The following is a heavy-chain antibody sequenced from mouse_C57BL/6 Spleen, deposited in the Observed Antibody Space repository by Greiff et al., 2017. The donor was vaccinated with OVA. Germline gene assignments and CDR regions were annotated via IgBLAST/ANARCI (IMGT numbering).Heavy chain of an antibody. Sequence: VQLQESGPELVKPGASVKISCKASGYAFSSSWMNWVKQRPGKGLEWIGRIYPGDGDTNYNGKFKGKATLTADKSSSTAYMQLSSLTSEDSAVYFCARSSNYDSVFAYWGQGTLVTVSA. CDR3: ARSSNYDSVFAY. V-gene: IGHV1-82*01. CDR2: IYPGDGDT. D-gene: IGHD2-4*01. CDR1: GYAFSSSW. J-gene: IGHJ3*01.